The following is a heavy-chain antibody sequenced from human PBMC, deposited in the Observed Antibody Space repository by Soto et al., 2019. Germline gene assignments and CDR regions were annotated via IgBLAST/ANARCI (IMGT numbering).Heavy chain of an antibody. V-gene: IGHV6-1*01. Sequence: SQTLSLTCAISGDTVSTNTAAWNWIRQSPSRGLEWLGRIYYKSRWYNDYSESLKSRIAIIPDTSRNQFSLQLNSVIPQDTAVYYCARDWDYGRAPTCYYGMDVWDQEXKVTVAS. CDR1: GDTVSTNTAA. CDR3: ARDWDYGRAPTCYYGMDV. CDR2: IYYKSRWYN. D-gene: IGHD4-17*01. J-gene: IGHJ6*02.